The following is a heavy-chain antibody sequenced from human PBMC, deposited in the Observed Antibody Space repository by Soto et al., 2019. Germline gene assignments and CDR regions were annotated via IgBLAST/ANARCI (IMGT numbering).Heavy chain of an antibody. J-gene: IGHJ4*02. V-gene: IGHV3-33*01. CDR2: TSHDGRDN. D-gene: IGHD3-10*01. CDR1: GFIFSNNG. Sequence: QVQLVESGGGMVQPWRSLRLSCAASGFIFSNNGFHWVRQAPGKGLEWVSLTSHDGRDNHYADSVKGRFTISGDNAENRVFLQMNSLSVEDTAVYFCARWGGSMSSGYYIDYWGQGTLVTVSS. CDR3: ARWGGSMSSGYYIDY.